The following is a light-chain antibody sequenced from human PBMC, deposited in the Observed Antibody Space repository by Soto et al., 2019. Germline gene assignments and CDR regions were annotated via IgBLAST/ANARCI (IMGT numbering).Light chain of an antibody. Sequence: ENFLTQSPGTLSLSPGEGATLSCRASRGVSANYLAWYQQKPGQAPRLLIYDASKRATGIQARFSGSGSGTDFTLTISSLEPEEFAVYYCKQRSSWPRTFGQGTKVDIK. V-gene: IGKV3-11*01. CDR3: KQRSSWPRT. CDR2: DAS. J-gene: IGKJ1*01. CDR1: RGVSANY.